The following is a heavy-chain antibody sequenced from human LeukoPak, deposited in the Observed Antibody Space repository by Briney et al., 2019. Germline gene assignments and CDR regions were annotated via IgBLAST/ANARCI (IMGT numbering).Heavy chain of an antibody. CDR2: INHSGST. J-gene: IGHJ4*02. Sequence: PSETLSLTCAVYGGSFSGYYWSWIRQPPGKGLEWIGEINHSGSTNYNPSLKSRVTISVDTSKNQFSLKLSSVTAADTAVYYCARHPRYDSSGYYYGSYFDYWGQGTLVTVSS. D-gene: IGHD3-22*01. CDR3: ARHPRYDSSGYYYGSYFDY. V-gene: IGHV4-34*01. CDR1: GGSFSGYY.